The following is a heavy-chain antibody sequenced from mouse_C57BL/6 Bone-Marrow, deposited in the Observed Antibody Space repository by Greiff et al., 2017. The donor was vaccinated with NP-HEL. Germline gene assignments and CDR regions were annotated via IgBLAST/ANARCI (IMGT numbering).Heavy chain of an antibody. V-gene: IGHV1-5*01. D-gene: IGHD3-2*01. CDR3: TRRGNRQRDY. CDR2: IYPGNSDT. Sequence: VHVKQSGTVLARPGASVKMSCKTSGYTFTSYWMHWVKQRPGQGLEWIGAIYPGNSDTSYNQKFKGKAKLTAVTPASTAYMELSSLTNEDSAVYYCTRRGNRQRDYWGQGTTLTVSS. J-gene: IGHJ2*01. CDR1: GYTFTSYW.